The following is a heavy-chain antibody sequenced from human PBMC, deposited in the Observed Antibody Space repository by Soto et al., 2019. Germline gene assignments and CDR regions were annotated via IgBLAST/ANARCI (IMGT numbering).Heavy chain of an antibody. CDR2: IDPNSGGS. CDR3: ARTGGHDY. CDR1: GFNVYY. Sequence: GASVKVSCKASGFNVYYMHWLRQAPGQGLEWMGCIDPNSGGSDYAQQFQGRVTMTSDASIRTAYMELRWLRSDDTAVYYCARTGGHDYWGQGSLVTVSS. V-gene: IGHV1-2*02. J-gene: IGHJ4*02.